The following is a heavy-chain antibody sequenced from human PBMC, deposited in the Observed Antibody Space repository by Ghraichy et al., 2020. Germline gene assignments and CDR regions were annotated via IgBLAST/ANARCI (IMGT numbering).Heavy chain of an antibody. CDR1: GFTFSSYS. V-gene: IGHV3-48*02. D-gene: IGHD1-26*01. CDR3: ASGSVGATDYFDY. Sequence: GGSLRLSCAASGFTFSSYSMNWVRQAPGKGLEWVSYISSSSSPIYYAGSVKGRFTISRDNAKNSLYLQMNSLRDEDTAVYYCASGSVGATDYFDYWGQGTLVTVSS. J-gene: IGHJ4*02. CDR2: ISSSSSPI.